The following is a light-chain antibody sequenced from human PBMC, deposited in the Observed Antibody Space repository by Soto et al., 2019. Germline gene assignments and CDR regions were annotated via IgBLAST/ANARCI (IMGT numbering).Light chain of an antibody. Sequence: QSALTQPASVSGSPGQSITISCTGTSSDFRDYDYVSWYQQHPGKAPKLLIYEVTKRPSGVSNRFSGSKSGNTASLTISGLQAEDEADYACCSYAASNTLIFGGGTKLTVL. CDR2: EVT. CDR3: CSYAASNTLI. CDR1: SSDFRDYDY. V-gene: IGLV2-23*02. J-gene: IGLJ2*01.